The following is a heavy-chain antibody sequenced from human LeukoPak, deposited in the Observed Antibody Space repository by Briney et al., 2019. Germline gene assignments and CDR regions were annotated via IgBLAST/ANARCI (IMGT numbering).Heavy chain of an antibody. CDR3: ARGSGSYYYYYGMDV. D-gene: IGHD1-26*01. Sequence: ASVKVSCKASGYTFTSYAMHWVRQAPGQRLEWMGWINAGNGNTKYSQKFQGRVTITRDTSASTAYMELSSLRSEGAAVYYCARGSGSYYYYYGMDVWGQGTTVTVSS. CDR2: INAGNGNT. CDR1: GYTFTSYA. V-gene: IGHV1-3*01. J-gene: IGHJ6*02.